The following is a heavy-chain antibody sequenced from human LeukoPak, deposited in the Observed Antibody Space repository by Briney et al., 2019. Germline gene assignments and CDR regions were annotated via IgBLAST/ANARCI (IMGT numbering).Heavy chain of an antibody. Sequence: GGSLRLSCAASGFTFTTYGLHWVRQAPGKGLEWVAAVASNGGSQYYADSVKGRFTISRDNSKNTLFLQMNSLRPDDTAVYYCARELGVTSDYWGQGTLVTVSS. J-gene: IGHJ4*02. V-gene: IGHV3-30*03. CDR3: ARELGVTSDY. D-gene: IGHD3-22*01. CDR2: VASNGGSQ. CDR1: GFTFTTYG.